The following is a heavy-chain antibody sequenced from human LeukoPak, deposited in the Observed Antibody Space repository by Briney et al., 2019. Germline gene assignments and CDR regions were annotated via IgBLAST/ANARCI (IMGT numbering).Heavy chain of an antibody. D-gene: IGHD1-26*01. CDR3: AKDPGDSVRGYYMDV. Sequence: GGSLRLSCAAYGFTFSDCGMHWARQAPGKGLEWVSFIYNDGRKQYYADSLKGRFTISRDNSKNMLYLQVNSVTADDTAVYYCAKDPGDSVRGYYMDVWGKGTTVTVSS. V-gene: IGHV3-30*02. CDR2: IYNDGRKQ. CDR1: GFTFSDCG. J-gene: IGHJ6*03.